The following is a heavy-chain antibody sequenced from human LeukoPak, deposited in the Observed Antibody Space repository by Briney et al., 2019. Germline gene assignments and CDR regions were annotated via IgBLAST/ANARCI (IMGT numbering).Heavy chain of an antibody. CDR3: ARGHYGLDV. V-gene: IGHV3-9*01. CDR2: ISWNSGSI. CDR1: GFTFDDYA. Sequence: GGSLRLSCAASGFTFDDYAMHWVRQAPGKGLEWVSGISWNSGSIGYADSVKGRFTISRDNAKNSLYLQMNSLRAEDTAVYYCARGHYGLDVWGQGTTVTVSS. J-gene: IGHJ6*02.